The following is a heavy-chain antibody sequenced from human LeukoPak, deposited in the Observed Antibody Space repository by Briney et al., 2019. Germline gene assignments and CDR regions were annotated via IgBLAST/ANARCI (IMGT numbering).Heavy chain of an antibody. CDR3: ARAPSDYYDSSGYLDY. Sequence: SETLSLTCAVYGGSFSGYYWSWIRQPPGKGLEWIGEINHSGSTNYNPSLKGRVTISVDTSKNQFSLKLSSVTAADTAVYYCARAPSDYYDSSGYLDYWGQGTLVTVSS. CDR2: INHSGST. D-gene: IGHD3-22*01. CDR1: GGSFSGYY. V-gene: IGHV4-34*01. J-gene: IGHJ4*02.